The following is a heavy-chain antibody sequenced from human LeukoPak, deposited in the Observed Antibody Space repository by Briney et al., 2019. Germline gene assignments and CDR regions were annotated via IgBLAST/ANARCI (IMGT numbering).Heavy chain of an antibody. D-gene: IGHD3-10*01. Sequence: GGSLRLSCAASGFTFSSYSMNWVRQAPGKGLEWVSSISSSSSYIYYADSVKGRFTISRDNAKNTLYLQMNSLRAEDTAVYFCAKRGVVIRVFLVGFHKEAYYFDSWGQGALVTVSS. V-gene: IGHV3-21*04. CDR1: GFTFSSYS. CDR2: ISSSSSYI. CDR3: AKRGVVIRVFLVGFHKEAYYFDS. J-gene: IGHJ4*02.